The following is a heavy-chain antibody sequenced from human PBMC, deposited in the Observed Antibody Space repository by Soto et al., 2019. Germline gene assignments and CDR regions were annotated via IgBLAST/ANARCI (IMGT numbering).Heavy chain of an antibody. CDR1: GFTFSSYS. Sequence: EVQLVESGGGLVKPGGSLRLSCAASGFTFSSYSMNWVRQAPGKGLEWVSSISSSSSYIYYADSVKGRFTISRDNAKNSLYLQMNSLRAEDTAVYYCASPSDSNWEGDYWGQGTLVTVSS. J-gene: IGHJ4*02. CDR3: ASPSDSNWEGDY. D-gene: IGHD4-4*01. V-gene: IGHV3-21*01. CDR2: ISSSSSYI.